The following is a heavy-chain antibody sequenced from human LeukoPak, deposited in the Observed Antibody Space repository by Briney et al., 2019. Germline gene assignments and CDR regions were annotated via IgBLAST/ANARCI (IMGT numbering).Heavy chain of an antibody. CDR1: GGSISSYY. CDR3: ARDSVGFGELPY. D-gene: IGHD3-10*01. CDR2: IYYSGST. J-gene: IGHJ4*02. Sequence: SETLSPTCTVSGGSISSYYWSWIRQPPGKGLEWIGYIYYSGSTNYNPSLKSRVTISVDTSKNQFSLKLSSVTAADTAVYYCARDSVGFGELPYWGQGTLVTVSS. V-gene: IGHV4-59*01.